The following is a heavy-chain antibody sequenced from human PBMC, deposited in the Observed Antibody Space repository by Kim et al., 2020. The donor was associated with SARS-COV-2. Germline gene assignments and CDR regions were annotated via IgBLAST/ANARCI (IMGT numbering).Heavy chain of an antibody. CDR2: INPNSGGT. J-gene: IGHJ4*02. CDR3: ARAPPPIVATIGGGHDY. Sequence: ASVKVSCKASGYTFTGYYMHWVRQAPGQGLEWMGWINPNSGGTNYAQKFQGRVTMTRDTSISTAYMELSRLRSDDTAVYYCARAPPPIVATIGGGHDYWGQGTLVTVSS. CDR1: GYTFTGYY. V-gene: IGHV1-2*02. D-gene: IGHD5-12*01.